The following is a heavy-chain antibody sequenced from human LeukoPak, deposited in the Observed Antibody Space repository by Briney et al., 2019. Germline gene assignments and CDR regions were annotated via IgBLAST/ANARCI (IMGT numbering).Heavy chain of an antibody. D-gene: IGHD3-9*01. J-gene: IGHJ4*02. CDR2: INHSGST. V-gene: IGHV4-34*01. CDR1: GGSFSGYY. CDR3: ARGSKYYDILG. Sequence: SETLSLTCAVYGGSFSGYYWSWIRQPPGKGLEWIGEINHSGSTNYDPSLKSRVTISVDASKNQFSLKLSSVTAADTAVYYCARGSKYYDILGWGQGTLVTVSS.